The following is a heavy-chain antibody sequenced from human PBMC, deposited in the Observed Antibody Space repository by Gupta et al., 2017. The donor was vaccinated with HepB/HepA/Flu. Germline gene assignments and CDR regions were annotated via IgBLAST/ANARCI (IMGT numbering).Heavy chain of an antibody. D-gene: IGHD6-19*01. CDR3: ARHTGTSGWYSGLNCFGR. V-gene: IGHV4-39*01. CDR2: IHHSGTT. CDR1: GGSIDSYIYF. Sequence: QLQLQESGPGLVKPSEILSLTCTVSGGSIDSYIYFWAWIRQPPGKGLEWIGSIHHSGTTHYNPALKSRVTISFDTSKNFFSLNLTSVTAADTALYFCARHTGTSGWYSGLNCFGRWGQGALVTVSS. J-gene: IGHJ5*02.